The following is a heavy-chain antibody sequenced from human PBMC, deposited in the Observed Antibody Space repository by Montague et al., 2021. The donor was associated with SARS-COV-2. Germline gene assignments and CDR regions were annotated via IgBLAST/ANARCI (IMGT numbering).Heavy chain of an antibody. CDR1: GGSFSGYY. CDR3: ARGAPTITMIPVVITGAGWYFDL. V-gene: IGHV4-34*01. D-gene: IGHD3-22*01. CDR2: INHSGST. Sequence: SETLSLTCAVHGGSFSGYYWSWIRQPPGKGLEWIGEINHSGSTNYNPSLKSRVSISVDTSKNQFSLKLSSVTAADTAVYYCARGAPTITMIPVVITGAGWYFDLWGRGTLVTVSS. J-gene: IGHJ2*01.